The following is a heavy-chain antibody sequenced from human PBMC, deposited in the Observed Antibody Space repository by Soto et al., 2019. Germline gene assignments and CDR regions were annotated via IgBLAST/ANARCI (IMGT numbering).Heavy chain of an antibody. D-gene: IGHD1-26*01. CDR1: GGSFSSYA. CDR2: IIPIFGTA. CDR3: ARVGIKWGYYFDY. V-gene: IGHV1-69*13. Sequence: SVKVSCAACGGSFSSYAISWVRQAPGQGLEWMGGIIPIFGTANYAQKFQGRVTITADESTSTAYMELSSLRSEDTAVYYCARVGIKWGYYFDYWGQGTLVTVSS. J-gene: IGHJ4*02.